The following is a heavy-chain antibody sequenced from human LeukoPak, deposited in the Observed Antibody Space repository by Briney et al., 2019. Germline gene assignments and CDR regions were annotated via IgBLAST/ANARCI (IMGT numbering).Heavy chain of an antibody. V-gene: IGHV3-21*04. Sequence: GRSLRLSCAASGLTFSSDSMNWGRQAPGKGLEWGSSISSSSSYIYYADSVKGRFTISRDNAKNSLYLQMNSLRAEDTAVYYCAREEAAAKDYWGQGTLVTVSS. CDR1: GLTFSSDS. D-gene: IGHD6-13*01. CDR2: ISSSSSYI. J-gene: IGHJ4*02. CDR3: AREEAAAKDY.